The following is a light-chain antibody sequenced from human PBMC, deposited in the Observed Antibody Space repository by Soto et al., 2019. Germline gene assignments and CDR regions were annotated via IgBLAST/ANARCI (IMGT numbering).Light chain of an antibody. CDR3: SSYTSSSTLVYV. Sequence: QSVLTQPASLSGSPGQSITISCTGTSSDIGAYDYVSWFQQPPGKAPKLMIYEVSNRPSGVSNRFSGSKSGNTASLTISGLQAEDEADYYCSSYTSSSTLVYVFGTGTKVTVL. V-gene: IGLV2-14*01. CDR2: EVS. J-gene: IGLJ1*01. CDR1: SSDIGAYDY.